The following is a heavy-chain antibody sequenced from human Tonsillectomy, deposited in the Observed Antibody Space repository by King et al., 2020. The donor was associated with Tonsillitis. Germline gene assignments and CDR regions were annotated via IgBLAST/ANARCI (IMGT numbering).Heavy chain of an antibody. D-gene: IGHD2/OR15-2a*01. Sequence: VQLVESGAEVKKPGSSVRVSCKASGGTFSNYAISWVRQAPGQGLEWMGGSIPVFGTANYAQKFQGRLTITADELTSTAYMELSSLRSEDTAVYYCARRMQLRWFDPWGQGTLVTVSS. CDR3: ARRMQLRWFDP. CDR2: SIPVFGTA. CDR1: GGTFSNYA. J-gene: IGHJ5*02. V-gene: IGHV1-69*01.